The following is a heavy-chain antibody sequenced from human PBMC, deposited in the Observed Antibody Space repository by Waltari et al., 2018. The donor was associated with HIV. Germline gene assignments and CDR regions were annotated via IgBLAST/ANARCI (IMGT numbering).Heavy chain of an antibody. D-gene: IGHD2-15*01. J-gene: IGHJ4*02. Sequence: QVQLQESGPGLVKPSQTLSLTCTVSGGPISSGDYYWSWIRQHPGKGPEWIGYIYYSGSTFYNPSLKSRLSISVDTSKNQFSLKLSSVTAADTAVYYCASLNRGYCSGGSCSTYYFDYWGQGTLVTVSS. CDR3: ASLNRGYCSGGSCSTYYFDY. V-gene: IGHV4-31*03. CDR1: GGPISSGDYY. CDR2: IYYSGST.